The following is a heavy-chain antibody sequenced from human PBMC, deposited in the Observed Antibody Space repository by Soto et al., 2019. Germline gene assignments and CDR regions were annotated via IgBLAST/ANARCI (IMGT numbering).Heavy chain of an antibody. D-gene: IGHD1-20*01. Sequence: LSIRDSVCGGSVRSVGYGGSWIRQHPGKGLEWIGYIYYSGSTYYNPSLKSRVTISVDTSKNQFSLKLSSVTAADTAVYYCALYNHYYGMDVWGQGTTVTVSS. J-gene: IGHJ6*02. CDR3: ALYNHYYGMDV. V-gene: IGHV4-31*03. CDR1: GGSVRSVGYG. CDR2: IYYSGST.